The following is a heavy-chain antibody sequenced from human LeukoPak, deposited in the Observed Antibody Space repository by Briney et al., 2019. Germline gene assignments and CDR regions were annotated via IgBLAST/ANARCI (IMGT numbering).Heavy chain of an antibody. V-gene: IGHV3-30*02. CDR1: GFTFSSYG. Sequence: SGGFLRLSCAASGFTFSSYGMHWVRQAPGKGLEWVAFIRYDGSNKYYADSVKGRFTISRDNSENTLYLQMNSLRAEDTAVYYCAKDLLDYWGQGTLVTVSS. CDR2: IRYDGSNK. CDR3: AKDLLDY. D-gene: IGHD2-15*01. J-gene: IGHJ4*02.